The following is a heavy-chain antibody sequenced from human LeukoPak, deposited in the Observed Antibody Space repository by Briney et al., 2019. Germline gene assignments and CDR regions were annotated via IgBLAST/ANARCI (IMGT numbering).Heavy chain of an antibody. Sequence: PSETLSLTCTVSGGSISSYYWSWIRQPPGKGLEWIGYIYYSGSTNYNPSLKSRVTISVDTSKNQFSLKLSSVTAADTAVYYCARDAGDSSGYYLGWYFDLWGRGTLVTVSS. CDR1: GGSISSYY. J-gene: IGHJ2*01. CDR2: IYYSGST. V-gene: IGHV4-59*01. D-gene: IGHD3-22*01. CDR3: ARDAGDSSGYYLGWYFDL.